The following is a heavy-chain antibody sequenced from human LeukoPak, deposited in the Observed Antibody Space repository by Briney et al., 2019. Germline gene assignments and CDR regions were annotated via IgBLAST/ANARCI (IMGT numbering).Heavy chain of an antibody. Sequence: SETLSLTCTVSGGSISSYYWSWIRQPPGKGLEWIGYIYYSGSTNYNPSLKSRVTISVNTSKNQFSLKLSSVTAADTAVYYCARHSRDFWSGYHFDYWGQGTLVTVSS. CDR2: IYYSGST. V-gene: IGHV4-59*08. CDR1: GGSISSYY. J-gene: IGHJ4*02. CDR3: ARHSRDFWSGYHFDY. D-gene: IGHD3-3*01.